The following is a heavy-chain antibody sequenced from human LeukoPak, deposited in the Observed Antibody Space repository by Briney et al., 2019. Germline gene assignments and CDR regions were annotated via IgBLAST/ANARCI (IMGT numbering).Heavy chain of an antibody. CDR1: GGSISSYY. Sequence: SETLSLTCTVSGGSISSYYWSWIRQPPGKGLEWIGYIYYSGSTNYNPSLKSRVTISVDTSKNQFSLKLSSVTAADPAVYYCARHGVYSSSWYNFDYWGQGTLVTVSS. J-gene: IGHJ4*02. CDR3: ARHGVYSSSWYNFDY. V-gene: IGHV4-59*08. CDR2: IYYSGST. D-gene: IGHD6-13*01.